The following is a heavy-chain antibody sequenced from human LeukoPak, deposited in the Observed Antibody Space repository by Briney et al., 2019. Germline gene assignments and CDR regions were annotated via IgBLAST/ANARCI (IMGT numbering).Heavy chain of an antibody. J-gene: IGHJ6*04. CDR2: IYTSGST. Sequence: SETLSPTCAVYGGSFSGYYWSWIRQPAGKGLEWIGRIYTSGSTNYNPSLKSRVTISVDTSKNQFSLKLSSVTAADTAVYYCARLPDVWGKGTTVTISS. CDR3: ARLPDV. CDR1: GGSFSGYY. V-gene: IGHV4-59*10.